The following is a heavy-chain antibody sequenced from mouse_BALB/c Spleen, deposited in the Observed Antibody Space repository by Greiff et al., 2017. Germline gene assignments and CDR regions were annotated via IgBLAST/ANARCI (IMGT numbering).Heavy chain of an antibody. CDR3: ARGWVDY. CDR1: GYTFTDYA. Sequence: VQLQQSGAELVRPGVSAKISCKGSGYTFTDYAMHWVKQSHAKSLEWIGVISTYYGDASYNQKFKGKATMTVDKSSSTAYMELARLTSEDSAIYYCARGWVDYWGQGTTLTVSS. J-gene: IGHJ2*01. V-gene: IGHV1S137*01. CDR2: ISTYYGDA.